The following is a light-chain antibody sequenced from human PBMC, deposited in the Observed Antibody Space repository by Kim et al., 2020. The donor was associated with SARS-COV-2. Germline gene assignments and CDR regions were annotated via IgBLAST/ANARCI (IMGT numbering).Light chain of an antibody. Sequence: QWVTTPCPGSAPIIGTEYDVHWYRHLPGTAPKLLIYGSNSRASGVSDRLSGSKSGTSASLAITGLQPDDEADYYCQSFDSSLGIYLFGSGTKVTVL. V-gene: IGLV1-40*01. CDR3: QSFDSSLGIYL. J-gene: IGLJ1*01. CDR2: GSN. CDR1: APIIGTEYD.